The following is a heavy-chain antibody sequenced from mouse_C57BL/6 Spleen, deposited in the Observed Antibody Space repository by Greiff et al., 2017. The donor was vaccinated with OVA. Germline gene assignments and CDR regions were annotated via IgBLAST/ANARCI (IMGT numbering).Heavy chain of an antibody. D-gene: IGHD1-1*01. CDR3: TTDGSSLDY. CDR2: IDPENGDT. V-gene: IGHV14-4*01. Sequence: EVQLQQSGAELVRPGASVKLSCTASGFNIKDDYMHWVKQRPEQGLEWIGWIDPENGDTEYASKFQGKATITADTSSNTAYLQLSSLTSEDTAVYYCTTDGSSLDYWGQGTTLTVSS. J-gene: IGHJ2*01. CDR1: GFNIKDDY.